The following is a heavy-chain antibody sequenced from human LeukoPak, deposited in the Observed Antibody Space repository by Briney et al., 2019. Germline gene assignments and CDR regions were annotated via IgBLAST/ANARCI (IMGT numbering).Heavy chain of an antibody. CDR2: ISGGSRYI. D-gene: IGHD2-21*01. J-gene: IGHJ4*02. CDR1: AFTFSRYH. V-gene: IGHV3-21*06. Sequence: GGSLRLSCTASAFTFSRYHMNWVRQAPGKGLEWVASISGGSRYIYYADSVKGRFTISRDDAKNSLYLQMNSLRADDTVIYCCARDNDWFDYWGQGTLVTVSS. CDR3: ARDNDWFDY.